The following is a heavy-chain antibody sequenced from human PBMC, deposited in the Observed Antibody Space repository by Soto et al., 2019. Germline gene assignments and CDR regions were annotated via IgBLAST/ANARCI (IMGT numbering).Heavy chain of an antibody. J-gene: IGHJ4*02. CDR1: GFTFRNYG. D-gene: IGHD3-10*01. CDR2: IGIGSSTK. Sequence: GGSLRLSCAASGFTFRNYGMNWVRQAPGKGLEWVSYIGIGSSTKYYADSVKGRFTISRDNAKNSLYLQMNSLRAEDTAVYYCASMGYHYGSGSYPLDYWGQGTLVTVSS. V-gene: IGHV3-48*01. CDR3: ASMGYHYGSGSYPLDY.